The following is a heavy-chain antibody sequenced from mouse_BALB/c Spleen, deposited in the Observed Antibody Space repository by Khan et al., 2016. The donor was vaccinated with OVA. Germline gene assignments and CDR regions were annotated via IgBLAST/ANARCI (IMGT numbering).Heavy chain of an antibody. CDR3: ARNVYYGNYFDY. CDR2: IYPGDGRS. Sequence: QVQLQQPGAELVKPGASVNLSCKASGYTFTNYWVHWVRQRPGQGLEWIGEIYPGDGRSISNEKLKNKPSLTVDRSSSTAYMHLGSLTSEDSAVYYGARNVYYGNYFDYWGQGTTLRVSS. V-gene: IGHV1S81*02. D-gene: IGHD2-1*01. J-gene: IGHJ2*01. CDR1: GYTFTNYW.